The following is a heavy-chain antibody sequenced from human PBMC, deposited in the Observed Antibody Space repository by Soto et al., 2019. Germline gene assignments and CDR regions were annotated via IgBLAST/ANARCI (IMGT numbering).Heavy chain of an antibody. CDR2: IYHGGTT. J-gene: IGHJ4*03. D-gene: IGHD6-19*01. Sequence: PSDTLSLTWTVSGDSISSGSYWGWIRQPPGEGPEWIASIYHGGTTFYNPSLKSRISISVDTSKNQFSLRLTSVTAADTATYYCARVHVMVVAGSTFDYWGPGTLVTVSS. V-gene: IGHV4-38-2*02. CDR3: ARVHVMVVAGSTFDY. CDR1: GDSISSGSY.